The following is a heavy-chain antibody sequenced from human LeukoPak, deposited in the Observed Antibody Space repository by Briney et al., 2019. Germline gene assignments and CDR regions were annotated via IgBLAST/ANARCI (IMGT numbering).Heavy chain of an antibody. J-gene: IGHJ4*02. V-gene: IGHV4-59*08. CDR2: IYYSRST. D-gene: IGHD5-18*01. CDR1: GGSISSYY. CDR3: ARHVGYSYGYPDY. Sequence: PSETLYLTCTVSGGSISSYYRRWIRQPPGKGLEWIGYIYYSRSTNYNPSIKSRVTISVDTSKIKYSLKLSSVTAADTAVYYCARHVGYSYGYPDYWGQGTLVTVSS.